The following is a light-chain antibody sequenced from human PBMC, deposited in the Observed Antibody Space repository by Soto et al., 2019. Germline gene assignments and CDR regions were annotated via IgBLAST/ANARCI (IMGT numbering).Light chain of an antibody. Sequence: QSVLTQPPSASGTPGQRVSISCSGSSSNIGSNTVNWYQQLPGTDPKLLIYSNNQRPSGVPDRFSGSKSGTSASLAISGLRSEDEADYYCATWDDSLNAVVFGGGTTLTVL. V-gene: IGLV1-44*01. CDR2: SNN. J-gene: IGLJ2*01. CDR1: SSNIGSNT. CDR3: ATWDDSLNAVV.